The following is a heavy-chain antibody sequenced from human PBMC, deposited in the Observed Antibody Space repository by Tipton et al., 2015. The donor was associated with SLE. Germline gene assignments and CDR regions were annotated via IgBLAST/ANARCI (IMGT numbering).Heavy chain of an antibody. D-gene: IGHD3-10*01. CDR1: GGSISPYY. Sequence: TLSLTCTVSGGSISPYYWSWIRQPPGKGLEWIGYIYYSGSTNYNPSLKSRVTISVDRSKNQMSLKLSSVTAADTAVYYCARESRDDYYMDVWGKGTTVTVSS. V-gene: IGHV4-59*01. J-gene: IGHJ6*03. CDR3: ARESRDDYYMDV. CDR2: IYYSGST.